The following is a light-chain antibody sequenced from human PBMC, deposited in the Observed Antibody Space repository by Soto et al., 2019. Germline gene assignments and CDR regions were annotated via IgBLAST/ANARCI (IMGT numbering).Light chain of an antibody. CDR1: NNDIGTYNF. Sequence: QSVLTQPASVSGSPGQSITISCTGTNNDIGTYNFVSWYQDLPGKAPKLIIYEVTKRPSGVSHRFSGSKSGYTASLTISGLQADDEADYYCSSKTNTSPYVFGTGTKVTVL. J-gene: IGLJ1*01. CDR3: SSKTNTSPYV. CDR2: EVT. V-gene: IGLV2-14*01.